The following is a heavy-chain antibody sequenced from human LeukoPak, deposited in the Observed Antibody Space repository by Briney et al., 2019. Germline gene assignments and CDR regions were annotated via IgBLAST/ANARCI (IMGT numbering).Heavy chain of an antibody. Sequence: GGSLRLSCAASGLTFSSYAMSWVRQAPGKGLEWVSAISGSGGSTYYADSVKGRFTISRDNSKNTLYLQMNSLRAEDTAVYYCAKGDGDYSSPFGYWGQGTLVTVSS. CDR1: GLTFSSYA. CDR2: ISGSGGST. J-gene: IGHJ4*02. D-gene: IGHD4-17*01. CDR3: AKGDGDYSSPFGY. V-gene: IGHV3-23*01.